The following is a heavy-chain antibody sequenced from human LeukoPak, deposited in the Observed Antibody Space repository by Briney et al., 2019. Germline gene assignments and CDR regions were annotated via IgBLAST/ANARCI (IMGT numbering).Heavy chain of an antibody. CDR2: IKSKGDGGTT. V-gene: IGHV3-15*01. Sequence: GGSLRLSCAASGSGFSFSNAWMTWVRQAPGKGLEWVVRIKSKGDGGTTDYAAPVKGRFTMSRDDSKSTLYLQMNSLKVEDTAIYYCSTDWYDYWGQGTLVTVSS. CDR1: GSGFSFSNAW. J-gene: IGHJ4*02. CDR3: STDWYDY. D-gene: IGHD6-13*01.